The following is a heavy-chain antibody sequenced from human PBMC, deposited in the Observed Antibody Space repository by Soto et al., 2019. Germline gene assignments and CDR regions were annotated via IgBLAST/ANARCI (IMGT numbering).Heavy chain of an antibody. CDR3: ARNSHLGDLSLGY. V-gene: IGHV4-31*03. Sequence: QVQLQESGPGLVKPSQTLSLTCPVSGGSISSVDYYWSWIRQHPGKGLEWIGYVRYGGRTYYEPSLKSRVTISVDTSKNEIALNRRSVTAADTAVYYCARNSHLGDLSLGYWGQGTLVTVSS. CDR1: GGSISSVDYY. CDR2: VRYGGRT. J-gene: IGHJ4*02. D-gene: IGHD3-16*02.